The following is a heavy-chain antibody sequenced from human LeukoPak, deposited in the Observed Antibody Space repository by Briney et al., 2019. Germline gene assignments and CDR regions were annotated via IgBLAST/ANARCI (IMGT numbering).Heavy chain of an antibody. CDR3: AKDADPRPFYFDY. V-gene: IGHV3-23*01. Sequence: GSLRLSCAASGFTFSSYAMSWVRQAPGKGLEWVSEISGSGGSTYYADSVKGRFTISRDNSKNTLYLQMNSLRVEDTAVYYCAKDADPRPFYFDYWGQGILVTVSS. CDR2: ISGSGGST. CDR1: GFTFSSYA. J-gene: IGHJ4*02.